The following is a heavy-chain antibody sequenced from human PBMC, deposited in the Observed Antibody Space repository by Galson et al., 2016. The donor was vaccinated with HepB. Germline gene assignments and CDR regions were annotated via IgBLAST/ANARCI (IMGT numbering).Heavy chain of an antibody. J-gene: IGHJ4*02. CDR3: VHRRSRTYYFDY. Sequence: PALVKPTQTLTLTCTVSGFSLSSNEVGVGWIRQPPGKALEWLALIYWDDDKRCSPSLKNRLTITKDTSKNQVVLTMTNMDPVDTATYYCVHRRSRTYYFDYWGQGTLVTVSS. CDR1: GFSLSSNEVG. CDR2: IYWDDDK. V-gene: IGHV2-5*02.